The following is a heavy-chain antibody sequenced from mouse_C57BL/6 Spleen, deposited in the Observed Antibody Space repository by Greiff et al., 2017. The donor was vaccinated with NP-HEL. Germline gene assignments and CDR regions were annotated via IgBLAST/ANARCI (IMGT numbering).Heavy chain of an antibody. CDR1: GFSLTSYA. CDR2: IWTGGGT. J-gene: IGHJ2*01. CDR3: ARFDYDDGYYFDY. D-gene: IGHD2-4*01. V-gene: IGHV2-9-1*01. Sequence: QVQLKQSGPGLVAPSQSLSITCTVSGFSLTSYAISWVSQPPGKGLEWLGVIWTGGGTNYNSALKSRLSISKDNSKSHVFLRRNSLQTDDTARYYCARFDYDDGYYFDYWSQGTTLTVSS.